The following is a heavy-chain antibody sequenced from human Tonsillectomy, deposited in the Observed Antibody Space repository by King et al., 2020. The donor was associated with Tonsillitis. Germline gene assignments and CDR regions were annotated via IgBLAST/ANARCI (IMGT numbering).Heavy chain of an antibody. Sequence: QLVQSGAEVKKPGESLKISCKGSGYSFTDFWIGWVRQMPGKGLEWMGIIYPGDSDTKYSPSFQGQVTISADKSISTAYLQWSSLRASDTAMYYCARPVVRFRAVISDAFAIWGQGTMVTVSS. CDR2: IYPGDSDT. J-gene: IGHJ3*02. CDR3: ARPVVRFRAVISDAFAI. V-gene: IGHV5-51*01. D-gene: IGHD3-10*01. CDR1: GYSFTDFW.